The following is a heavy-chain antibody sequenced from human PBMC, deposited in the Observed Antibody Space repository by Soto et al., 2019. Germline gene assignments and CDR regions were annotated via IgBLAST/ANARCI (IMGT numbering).Heavy chain of an antibody. J-gene: IGHJ3*02. D-gene: IGHD1-26*01. V-gene: IGHV5-10-1*01. CDR1: GYSFTSYW. CDR3: ARQKKISGDDAFDI. CDR2: IDPSDSYT. Sequence: GESLKISCKGSGYSFTSYWINWVCQMPGKGLELMGRIDPSDSYTNYSPSFQGHVTISADKSISTAYLQWSSLKASDTAMYYCARQKKISGDDAFDIWGQGTMVTVSS.